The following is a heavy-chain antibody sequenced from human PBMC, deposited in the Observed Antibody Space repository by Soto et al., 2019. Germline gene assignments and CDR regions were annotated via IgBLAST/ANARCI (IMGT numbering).Heavy chain of an antibody. J-gene: IGHJ3*02. CDR2: ISYDGSNK. Sequence: QMQLVESGGGVVQPGRSLRLSCAASGFTFNNYAMHWVRQAPGKGLEWVAIISYDGSNKYYADSVKGRFTISRDNSKNTLYLQMNSLRAEDTAVYYCARGAVYHAFDIWGQGTMVTVSS. CDR3: ARGAVYHAFDI. CDR1: GFTFNNYA. V-gene: IGHV3-30-3*01. D-gene: IGHD3-16*01.